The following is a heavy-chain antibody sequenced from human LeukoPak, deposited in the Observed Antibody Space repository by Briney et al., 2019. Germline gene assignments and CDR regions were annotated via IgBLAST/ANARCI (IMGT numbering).Heavy chain of an antibody. J-gene: IGHJ4*02. CDR1: GYTFTDYY. V-gene: IGHV1-2*02. CDR3: ARGGGRYSVDY. Sequence: GASVKVSCKASGYTFTDYYMHWVRQAPGQGLEWIGWISPNSGGTKSVQKFQGRVTMTRDTSITTVYMELSGLSFDDTAVYYCARGGGRYSVDYWGQGTLVIVSS. CDR2: ISPNSGGT. D-gene: IGHD1-26*01.